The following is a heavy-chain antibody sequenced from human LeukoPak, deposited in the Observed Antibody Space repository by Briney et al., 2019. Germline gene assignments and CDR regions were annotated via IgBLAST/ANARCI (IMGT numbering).Heavy chain of an antibody. CDR2: IRYTGTT. D-gene: IGHD4-11*01. J-gene: IGHJ5*02. V-gene: IGHV4-59*11. CDR3: ARSDYSNYGSEFDP. Sequence: PSETLSLTCTVSGGSISGHYLSWIRQSPGKGLEWIGYIRYTGTTNYNPSLKSRGTISVETSKNQFSLRRSSVTAADTSIYYCARSDYSNYGSEFDPWGQGTLVTVSS. CDR1: GGSISGHY.